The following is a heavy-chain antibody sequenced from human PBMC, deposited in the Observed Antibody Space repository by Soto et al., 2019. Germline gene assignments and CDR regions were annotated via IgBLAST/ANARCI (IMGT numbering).Heavy chain of an antibody. Sequence: GASVKVSCKASGFTFTSYCICCARQAPGQGLEWMGWISAYNGNTNYAQKLQGRVTMTTDTSTSTAYMELRSLRSDDTAVYYCARSAEDCSGGSCYGDFDYWGQGTLVTVSS. CDR2: ISAYNGNT. J-gene: IGHJ4*02. V-gene: IGHV1-18*01. CDR1: GFTFTSYC. D-gene: IGHD2-15*01. CDR3: ARSAEDCSGGSCYGDFDY.